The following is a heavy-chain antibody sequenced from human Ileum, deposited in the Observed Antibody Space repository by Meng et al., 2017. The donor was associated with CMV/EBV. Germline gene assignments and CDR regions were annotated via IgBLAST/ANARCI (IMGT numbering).Heavy chain of an antibody. V-gene: IGHV3-15*07. D-gene: IGHD6-13*01. J-gene: IGHJ4*02. CDR3: TIGYSSWYFG. Sequence: LSCAASGFTFNNAYMNWVRQAPGKGLEWVGRVKPRAEGGAIEYGALVRDRFTISRDDSRSTLYLQMNSLKTEDTAIYYCTIGYSSWYFGWGQGTLVTV. CDR1: GFTFNNAY. CDR2: VKPRAEGGAI.